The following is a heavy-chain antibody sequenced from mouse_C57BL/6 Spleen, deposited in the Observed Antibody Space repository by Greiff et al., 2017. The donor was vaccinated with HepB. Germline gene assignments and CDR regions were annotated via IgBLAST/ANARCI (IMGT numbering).Heavy chain of an antibody. Sequence: VMLVESGPELVKPGASVKISCKASGYAFSSSWMNWVKQRPGKGLEWIGRIYPGDGDTNYNGKFKGKATLTADKSSSTAYMQLSSLTSEDSAVYFCARSGYYVDYWGQGTTLTVSS. V-gene: IGHV1-82*01. CDR3: ARSGYYVDY. D-gene: IGHD3-1*01. J-gene: IGHJ2*01. CDR1: GYAFSSSW. CDR2: IYPGDGDT.